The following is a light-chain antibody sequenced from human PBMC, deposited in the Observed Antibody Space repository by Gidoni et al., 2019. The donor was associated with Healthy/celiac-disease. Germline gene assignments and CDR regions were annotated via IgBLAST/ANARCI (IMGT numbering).Light chain of an antibody. V-gene: IGKV3-20*01. J-gene: IGKJ1*01. CDR2: SAS. Sequence: EIVLTQSPGTLSLSPGERATLSCRASQSVSSSYLALYQQKPGQAPRLLIYSASSRATGIPDRFSGSGSGTDFTLTISRLEPEDFAVYYCQQYGSSPTWTFGQGTKVEIK. CDR3: QQYGSSPTWT. CDR1: QSVSSSY.